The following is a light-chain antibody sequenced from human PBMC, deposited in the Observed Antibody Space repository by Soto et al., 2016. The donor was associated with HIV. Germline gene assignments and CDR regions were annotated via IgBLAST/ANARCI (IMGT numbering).Light chain of an antibody. CDR2: AAS. Sequence: DIQLTQSPSSLSASVGDRVTITCRSSQSISKYLNWYQQKPEKAPKLLIYAASSLQSGVPSRFSGSESGTDFTLTISSLQPEDFATYYCQQTYNTRMYTFGQGTKLEIK. CDR3: QQTYNTRMYT. CDR1: QSISKY. J-gene: IGKJ2*01. V-gene: IGKV1-39*01.